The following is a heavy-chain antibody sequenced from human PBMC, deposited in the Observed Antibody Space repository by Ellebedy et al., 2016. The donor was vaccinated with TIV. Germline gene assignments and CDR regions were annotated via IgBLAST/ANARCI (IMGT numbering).Heavy chain of an antibody. CDR1: GFTFTTYS. CDR2: ISTSNTYI. V-gene: IGHV3-21*01. D-gene: IGHD6-19*01. CDR3: ARGSVAATDQWFDP. Sequence: GESLKISCAASGFTFTTYSMNWVRQAPGKGLELVSSISTSNTYIFYADSVKGRFTISRDNAKNSLNLQMNNLRAEETAIYYWARGSVAATDQWFDPWGQGTLVTVSS. J-gene: IGHJ5*02.